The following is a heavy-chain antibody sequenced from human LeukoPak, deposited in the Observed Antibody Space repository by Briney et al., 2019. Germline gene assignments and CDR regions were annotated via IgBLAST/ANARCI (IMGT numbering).Heavy chain of an antibody. D-gene: IGHD5-18*01. CDR3: ARGLPESGYSYGYGSYYFDY. CDR2: ISAYNGNT. V-gene: IGHV1-18*01. Sequence: ASVKVSCKASGYTLTSYGISWVRQAPGQGLEWMGWISAYNGNTNYAQKLQGRVTMTTDTSTSTAYMELRSLRSDDTAVYYCARGLPESGYSYGYGSYYFDYWGQGTLVTVSS. J-gene: IGHJ4*02. CDR1: GYTLTSYG.